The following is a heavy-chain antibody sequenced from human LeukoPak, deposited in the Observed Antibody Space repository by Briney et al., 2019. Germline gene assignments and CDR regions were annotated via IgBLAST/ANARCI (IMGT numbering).Heavy chain of an antibody. CDR2: MNPNSGNT. D-gene: IGHD6-13*01. J-gene: IGHJ5*02. CDR1: GYTFTSYD. CDR3: ARHSRYSSSWSPRGRWFDP. Sequence: ASVKVSCKASGYTFTSYDINWVRQATGQGLEWMGWMNPNSGNTGYAQKFQGRVTMTRNTSISTAYMELSSLRSEDTAVYYCARHSRYSSSWSPRGRWFDPWGQGTLVTVSS. V-gene: IGHV1-8*01.